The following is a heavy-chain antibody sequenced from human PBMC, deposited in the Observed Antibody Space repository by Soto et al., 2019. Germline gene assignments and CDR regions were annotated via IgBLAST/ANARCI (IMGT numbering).Heavy chain of an antibody. D-gene: IGHD6-25*01. CDR2: IYYSGST. CDR1: GGSISSGGYY. Sequence: PSETLSLTCTVSGGSISSGGYYWSWIRQHPGKGLEWIGYIYYSGSTYYNPSLKSRVTISVDTSKNQFSLKLSSVTAADTAVYYCARVDLRHYYYYGMDVWGQGTTVTVSS. J-gene: IGHJ6*02. CDR3: ARVDLRHYYYYGMDV. V-gene: IGHV4-31*03.